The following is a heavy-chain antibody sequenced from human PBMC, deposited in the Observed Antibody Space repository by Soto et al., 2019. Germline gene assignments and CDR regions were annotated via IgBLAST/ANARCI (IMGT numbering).Heavy chain of an antibody. CDR1: GFTVSSNY. CDR2: IYSGGST. CDR3: ASPIGGATGNSYGGMAV. V-gene: IGHV3-53*01. J-gene: IGHJ6*04. D-gene: IGHD1-26*01. Sequence: EVQLVESGGGLIQPGGSLRLSCAASGFTVSSNYMSWVRQAPGKGLEWVSVIYSGGSTYYADSVKGRFTISRDNSKNTLYVKRKGRRAEDRAVYYCASPIGGATGNSYGGMAVGGKGPTVTVPS.